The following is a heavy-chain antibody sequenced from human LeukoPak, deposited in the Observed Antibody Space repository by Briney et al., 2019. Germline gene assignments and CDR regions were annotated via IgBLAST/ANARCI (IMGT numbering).Heavy chain of an antibody. D-gene: IGHD2-15*01. V-gene: IGHV1-3*01. CDR3: ARPLRFGYYSGFDAFDI. CDR1: GFTFTSYA. CDR2: INAGNGNT. Sequence: GGSLRLSFAASGFTFTSYAMHWVRQAPGQRLEWMGWINAGNGNTKYSQKFQGRVTITRDTSASTAYMELSSLRSEDTAVYYCARPLRFGYYSGFDAFDIWGQGTMVTVSS. J-gene: IGHJ3*02.